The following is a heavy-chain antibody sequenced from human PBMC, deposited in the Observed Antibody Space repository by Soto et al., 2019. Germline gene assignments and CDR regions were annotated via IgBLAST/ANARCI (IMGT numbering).Heavy chain of an antibody. D-gene: IGHD3-3*01. CDR1: GGSISSYY. Sequence: SETLSLTCTVSGGSISSYYWSWIRQPPGKGLEWIGHIYYSGSTNYNPSLKSRVTISVDTSKNQFSLKLSSVTAADTAVYYCARHSYYDHRYYFDYWGQGTLVTVSS. CDR3: ARHSYYDHRYYFDY. CDR2: IYYSGST. J-gene: IGHJ4*02. V-gene: IGHV4-59*08.